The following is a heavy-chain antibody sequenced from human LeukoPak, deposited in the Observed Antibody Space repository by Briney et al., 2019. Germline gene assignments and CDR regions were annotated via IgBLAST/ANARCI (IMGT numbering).Heavy chain of an antibody. D-gene: IGHD3-22*01. CDR1: GFTFSSYG. CDR2: IRYDGSNK. V-gene: IGHV3-30*02. J-gene: IGHJ4*02. CDR3: AKDPYYYDSSGLLLGAFDY. Sequence: PGGSLRLSCAASGFTFSSYGMHWVRQAPGKGLEWVAFIRYDGSNKYYADSVKGRFTISRDNSKNTLYLQMNSLRAEDTAVYYCAKDPYYYDSSGLLLGAFDYWGQGTLVTVSS.